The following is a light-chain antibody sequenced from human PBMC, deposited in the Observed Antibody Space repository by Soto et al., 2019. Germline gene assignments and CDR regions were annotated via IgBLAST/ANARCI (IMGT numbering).Light chain of an antibody. CDR2: GAS. CDR1: QYVGSN. V-gene: IGKV3-11*01. Sequence: EIVLTQSPATLSVSPGERATLSCRASQYVGSNLVWYQQKPGQAPRLLIFGASSRATGVPARFSGSGSGTDFTLTISSLEPEDFAVYYCQQRSNWPTFGGGTKVDI. J-gene: IGKJ4*01. CDR3: QQRSNWPT.